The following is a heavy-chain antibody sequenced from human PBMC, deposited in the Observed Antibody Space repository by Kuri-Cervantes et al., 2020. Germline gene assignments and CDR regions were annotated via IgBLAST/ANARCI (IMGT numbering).Heavy chain of an antibody. V-gene: IGHV4-34*01. J-gene: IGHJ4*02. D-gene: IGHD2-15*01. Sequence: GSLRLSCAASGFTFSDYYMSWIRQPPGKGLEWIGEINHSGSTNYNPSLKSRVTISVDTSKNQFSLKLSSVTAADTAVYYCARRSARGYCSGGSCYSPPKYFDYWGQGTLVTVSS. CDR2: INHSGST. CDR3: ARRSARGYCSGGSCYSPPKYFDY. CDR1: GFTFSDYY.